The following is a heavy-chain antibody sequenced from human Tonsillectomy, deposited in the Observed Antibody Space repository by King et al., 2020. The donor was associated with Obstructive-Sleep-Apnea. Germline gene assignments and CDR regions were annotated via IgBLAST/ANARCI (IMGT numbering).Heavy chain of an antibody. CDR1: GGSITSSSYY. D-gene: IGHD3-22*01. CDR3: AMIGGVAAAADAVDF. Sequence: QLQESGPGLVKPSETLSLTCTVSGGSITSSSYYWGWIRQPPGRGLEWIGSISYSGSTYYNPSLKSRVTISVDTSKNQFSLKVRSVTAADTADYFCAMIGGVAAAADAVDFWGQGTMVTVSS. V-gene: IGHV4-39*01. CDR2: ISYSGST. J-gene: IGHJ3*01.